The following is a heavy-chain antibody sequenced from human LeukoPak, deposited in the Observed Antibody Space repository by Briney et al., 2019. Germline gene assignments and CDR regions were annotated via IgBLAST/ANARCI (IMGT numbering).Heavy chain of an antibody. J-gene: IGHJ3*02. CDR3: ARDRADNWDRSGYYPDAFDI. D-gene: IGHD3-22*01. V-gene: IGHV1-2*02. Sequence: ASVKVSCKASGYTFTGYYMHWVRQAPGQGLEWMGWINPNSGGTNYAQKFQGRVTMTRDTSISTAYMELSRLRSDDTAVYYCARDRADNWDRSGYYPDAFDIWGQGTMVTVSS. CDR2: INPNSGGT. CDR1: GYTFTGYY.